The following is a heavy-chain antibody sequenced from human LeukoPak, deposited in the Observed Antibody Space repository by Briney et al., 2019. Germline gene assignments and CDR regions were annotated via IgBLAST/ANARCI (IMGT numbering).Heavy chain of an antibody. V-gene: IGHV3-23*01. Sequence: PGGSLRLSCAASGFTFSSYAMSWVRQAPGKGLEWVSAISGSGGSTYYADSVKGRFTISRDNSKNTLYLQMNSLRAEGTAVYYCAKLRSRIVVAGFDYWGQGTLVTVSS. CDR1: GFTFSSYA. CDR2: ISGSGGST. J-gene: IGHJ4*02. D-gene: IGHD6-19*01. CDR3: AKLRSRIVVAGFDY.